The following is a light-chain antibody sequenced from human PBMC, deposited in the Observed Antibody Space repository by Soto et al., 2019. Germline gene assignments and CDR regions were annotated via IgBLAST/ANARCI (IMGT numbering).Light chain of an antibody. Sequence: EIVLTQSPGTLSLSPGERATLSCRASQSVTSIYLAWYQQKPGQAPRLLISGASRRATGIPDRFSGSGSGTDFTLTIRRLEPEDFAVYYCQQYGSSPLTFGQGTKVDIK. J-gene: IGKJ1*01. CDR2: GAS. CDR3: QQYGSSPLT. CDR1: QSVTSIY. V-gene: IGKV3-20*01.